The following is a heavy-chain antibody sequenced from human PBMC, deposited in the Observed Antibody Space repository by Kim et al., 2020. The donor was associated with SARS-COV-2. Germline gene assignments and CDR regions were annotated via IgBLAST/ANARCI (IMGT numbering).Heavy chain of an antibody. CDR2: ISAYNGNT. V-gene: IGHV1-18*01. CDR1: GYTFTSYG. D-gene: IGHD6-6*01. CDR3: ARDNEYSSSSEPSDWFDP. J-gene: IGHJ5*02. Sequence: ASVKVSCKASGYTFTSYGISWVRQAPGQGLEWMGWISAYNGNTNYAQKLQGRVTMTTDTSTSTAYMELRSLRSDDTAVYYCARDNEYSSSSEPSDWFDPWGQGTLVTVSS.